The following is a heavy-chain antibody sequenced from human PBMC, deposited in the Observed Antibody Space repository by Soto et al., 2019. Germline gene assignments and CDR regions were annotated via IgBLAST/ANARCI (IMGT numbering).Heavy chain of an antibody. Sequence: GGSLRLSCAASGFTFSSYSMNWVRQAPGKGLEWVSSISSSSSYIYYADSVKGRFTISRDNAKNSLYLQMNSLRAEDTAVYYCARDPEYDFWSVDYYYYMDVWGKGTTVTVSS. CDR2: ISSSSSYI. CDR3: ARDPEYDFWSVDYYYYMDV. J-gene: IGHJ6*03. V-gene: IGHV3-21*01. D-gene: IGHD3-3*01. CDR1: GFTFSSYS.